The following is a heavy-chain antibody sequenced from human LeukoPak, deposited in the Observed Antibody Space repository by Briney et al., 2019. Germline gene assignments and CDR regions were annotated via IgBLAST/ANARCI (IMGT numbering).Heavy chain of an antibody. D-gene: IGHD2-2*01. CDR3: ARHEYEAHFDY. Sequence: SQTLSLTCTVSGGSISSGSYYWGWIRQPPGKGLEWIGSIYYSGSTYYNPSLKSRVTISVDTSKNQFSLKLSSVTAADTAVYYCARHEYEAHFDYWGQGTLATVSS. V-gene: IGHV4-39*01. J-gene: IGHJ4*02. CDR2: IYYSGST. CDR1: GGSISSGSYY.